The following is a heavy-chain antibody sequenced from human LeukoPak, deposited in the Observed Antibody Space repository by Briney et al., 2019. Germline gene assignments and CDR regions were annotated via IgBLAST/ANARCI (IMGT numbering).Heavy chain of an antibody. CDR1: GGTFSSYA. Sequence: ASVKVSCKASGGTFSSYAISWVRQAPGQGLEWMGWINPNSGGTNYAQKFQGRVTMTRDTSISTAYMELSRLRSDDTAVYYCARSWRFCSGGGCYPIDYWGQGTLVTVSS. CDR3: ARSWRFCSGGGCYPIDY. D-gene: IGHD2-15*01. CDR2: INPNSGGT. J-gene: IGHJ4*02. V-gene: IGHV1-2*02.